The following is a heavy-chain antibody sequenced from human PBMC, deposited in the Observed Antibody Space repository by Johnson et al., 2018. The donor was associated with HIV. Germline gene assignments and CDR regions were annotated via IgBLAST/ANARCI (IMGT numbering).Heavy chain of an antibody. V-gene: IGHV3-15*05. Sequence: VQLVESGGGVVQPGRSLRLSCAASGFNFTSYAMHWVRQAPGKGLEWVGRLRSKTDGGTTDYAAPVKGRFTISRDNAKNTLYLQMNSLRAEDTAVYYCARDWRAYCGGDCYSNAFDIWGQGTMVTVSS. CDR1: GFNFTSYA. J-gene: IGHJ3*02. D-gene: IGHD2-21*02. CDR2: LRSKTDGGTT. CDR3: ARDWRAYCGGDCYSNAFDI.